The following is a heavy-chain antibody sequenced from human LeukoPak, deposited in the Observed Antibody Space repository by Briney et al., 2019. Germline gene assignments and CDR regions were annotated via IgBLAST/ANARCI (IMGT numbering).Heavy chain of an antibody. CDR1: GFTFSSYA. CDR2: ISGSGGST. CDR3: VRYCNGGSCYRAAFDV. Sequence: AGGSLRLSCAASGFTFSSYAMSWVRQAPGKGLEWVSAISGSGGSTYYADSAKGRFTISRDNSKNTLYLQMNSLRAEDTAVYYCVRYCNGGSCYRAAFDVWGPGTMVTVSS. V-gene: IGHV3-23*01. J-gene: IGHJ3*01. D-gene: IGHD2-15*01.